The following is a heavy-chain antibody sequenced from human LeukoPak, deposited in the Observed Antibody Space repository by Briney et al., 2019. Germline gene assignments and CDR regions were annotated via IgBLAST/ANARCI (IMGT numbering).Heavy chain of an antibody. V-gene: IGHV1-2*02. CDR2: INPNSGGT. Sequence: GASVKVSCKASGYTFTSYGISWVRQAPGQGLEWMGWINPNSGGTNYAQKFQGRVTMTRDTSISTAYMELSRLRSDDTAVYYCARGGGIAAAGYFDYWGQGTLVTVSS. J-gene: IGHJ4*02. D-gene: IGHD6-13*01. CDR1: GYTFTSYG. CDR3: ARGGGIAAAGYFDY.